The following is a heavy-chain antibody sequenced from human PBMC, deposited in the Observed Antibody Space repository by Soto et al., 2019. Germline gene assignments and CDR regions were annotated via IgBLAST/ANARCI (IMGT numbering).Heavy chain of an antibody. V-gene: IGHV1-18*01. Sequence: GASVKVSCKASGYTFTSYVISWVRQAPGQGLEWMGWISAYNGNTNYAQKLQGRVTMTTDTTTSTAYMELRSLRSDDTAVYYCASPMGDYYDSRSLDDWGQGTLVTV. CDR3: ASPMGDYYDSRSLDD. CDR1: GYTFTSYV. CDR2: ISAYNGNT. D-gene: IGHD3-22*01. J-gene: IGHJ4*02.